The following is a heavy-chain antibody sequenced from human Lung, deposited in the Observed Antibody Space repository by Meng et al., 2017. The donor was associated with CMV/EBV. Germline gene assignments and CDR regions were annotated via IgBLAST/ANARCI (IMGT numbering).Heavy chain of an antibody. CDR3: ARYDFWSGYVY. CDR1: GGSLSGYY. V-gene: IGHV4-34*01. D-gene: IGHD3-3*01. CDR2: INHSGST. J-gene: IGHJ4*02. Sequence: SETLSLTCAVYGGSLSGYYWSWIRQPPGKGLEWIGEINHSGSTNYNPSLKSRVSISVDTSKNQFSLKLSSVTAADTAVYYCARYDFWSGYVYWGQGTLVTVSS.